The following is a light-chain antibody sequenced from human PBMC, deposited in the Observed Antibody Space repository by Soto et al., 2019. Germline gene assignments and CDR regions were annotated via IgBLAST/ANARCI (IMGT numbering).Light chain of an antibody. J-gene: IGKJ1*01. CDR3: LQHNNWWT. CDR2: GAS. Sequence: EIVMTQSPATLSVSPGERATLSCRASQSVSTNLVWYQQKPGQAPRLLIYGASTRATGVPGRFSGSGSETEFTLTINSLQSEDFAVYYCLQHNNWWTFGQGTKVEIK. V-gene: IGKV3-15*01. CDR1: QSVSTN.